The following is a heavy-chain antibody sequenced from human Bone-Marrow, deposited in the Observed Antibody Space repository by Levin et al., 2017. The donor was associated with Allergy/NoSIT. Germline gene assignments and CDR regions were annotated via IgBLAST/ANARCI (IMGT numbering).Heavy chain of an antibody. CDR2: IKQDGSEK. V-gene: IGHV3-7*01. Sequence: GESLKISCAASGFTFSSYWMSWVRQAPGKGLEWVANIKQDGSEKYYVDSVKGRFTISRDNAKNSLYLQMNSLRAEDTAVYYCARDRLAVTPPSYWYFDLWGRGTLVTVSS. CDR3: ARDRLAVTPPSYWYFDL. D-gene: IGHD2-21*02. CDR1: GFTFSSYW. J-gene: IGHJ2*01.